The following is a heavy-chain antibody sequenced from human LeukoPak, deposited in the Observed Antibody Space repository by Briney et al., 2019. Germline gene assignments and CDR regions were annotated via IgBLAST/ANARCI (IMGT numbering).Heavy chain of an antibody. CDR3: ARGLFAGGWYPDYSDY. V-gene: IGHV3-7*03. J-gene: IGHJ4*02. Sequence: GGSLRLSCTASGFTFSNFWMSWVRQAPGKGLEWVANIKPDGSDKYYVDSMGGRFTISRDNAKNSLYLQMNSLRAEDTAVYYCARGLFAGGWYPDYSDYWGQGTLVTVSS. CDR2: IKPDGSDK. D-gene: IGHD6-19*01. CDR1: GFTFSNFW.